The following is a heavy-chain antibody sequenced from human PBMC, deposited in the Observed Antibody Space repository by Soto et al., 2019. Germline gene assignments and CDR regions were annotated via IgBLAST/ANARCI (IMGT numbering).Heavy chain of an antibody. CDR2: IYNSGST. D-gene: IGHD3-10*01. CDR3: ARARITMVREVIKYNMDV. V-gene: IGHV4-59*01. Sequence: SETLSLTCTVSGGSISSYYWSWIRRPPGKGLEWIGYIYNSGSTHSNPSLQSRVTISVDTSKNQFSLKLSSVTAADTGIYYCARARITMVREVIKYNMDVWGQGTTVTGSS. J-gene: IGHJ6*02. CDR1: GGSISSYY.